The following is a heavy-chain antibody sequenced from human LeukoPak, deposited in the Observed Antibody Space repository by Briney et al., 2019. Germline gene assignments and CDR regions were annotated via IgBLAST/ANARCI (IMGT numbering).Heavy chain of an antibody. CDR2: ISSNGGST. D-gene: IGHD5-24*01. CDR1: GFTFSSYA. J-gene: IGHJ4*02. CDR3: ARFRRDGYHGDYFDY. Sequence: GSLRLSCAASGFTFSSYAMHWVRQAPGKGLEYVSAISSNGGSTYYANSVKGRFTISRDNSKNTLYLQMGSLRAEDMAVYYCARFRRDGYHGDYFDYWGQGTLVTVSS. V-gene: IGHV3-64*01.